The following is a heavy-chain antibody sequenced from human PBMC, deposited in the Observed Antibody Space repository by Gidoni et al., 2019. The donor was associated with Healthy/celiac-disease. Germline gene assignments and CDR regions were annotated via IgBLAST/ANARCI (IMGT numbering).Heavy chain of an antibody. D-gene: IGHD1-26*01. V-gene: IGHV3-23*01. Sequence: EVQLLESGGGLVQPGGSLRLSCAAYVFTFISSALSWVRQAPGKGLEWGSAISGSGGSTYYADSVKGRFTISRDNSKNTLYLQMNSLRAEDTAVYYCNGEWERIYSYYYYYGMDVWGQGTTVTVSS. CDR3: NGEWERIYSYYYYYGMDV. CDR1: VFTFISSA. CDR2: ISGSGGST. J-gene: IGHJ6*02.